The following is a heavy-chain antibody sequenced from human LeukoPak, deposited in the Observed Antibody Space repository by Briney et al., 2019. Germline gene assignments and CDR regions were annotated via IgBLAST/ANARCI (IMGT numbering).Heavy chain of an antibody. CDR3: ARGRDIVVVRAAATRNDY. D-gene: IGHD2-2*01. CDR1: GGSFSGYY. J-gene: IGHJ4*02. Sequence: SETLSLTCAVYGGSFSGYYWSWIRQPPGKGLEWIGEINHSGSTNYNPSLKSRVTISVDTSKNQFSLKLSSVTAADTAVYYCARGRDIVVVRAAATRNDYWGQGTLVTVSS. V-gene: IGHV4-34*01. CDR2: INHSGST.